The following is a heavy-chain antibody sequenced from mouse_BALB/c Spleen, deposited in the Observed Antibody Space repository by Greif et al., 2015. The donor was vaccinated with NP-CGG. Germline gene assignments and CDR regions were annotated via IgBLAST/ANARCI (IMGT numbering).Heavy chain of an antibody. J-gene: IGHJ4*01. Sequence: EVKLVESGGGLVQPGGSRKLSCAASGFTFSSFGMHWVRQAPEKGLEWVAYISSGSSTIYYADTVKGRFTISRDNPKNTLFLQMTSLRSEDTAMYYCARELGPGYAMDYWGQGTSVTVSS. CDR3: ARELGPGYAMDY. CDR1: GFTFSSFG. CDR2: ISSGSSTI. V-gene: IGHV5-17*02. D-gene: IGHD4-1*01.